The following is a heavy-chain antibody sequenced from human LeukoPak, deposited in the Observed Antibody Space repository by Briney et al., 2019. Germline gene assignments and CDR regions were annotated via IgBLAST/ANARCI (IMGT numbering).Heavy chain of an antibody. CDR2: ISYDGSNK. CDR3: AREEWELLPDY. J-gene: IGHJ4*02. D-gene: IGHD1-26*01. Sequence: GGSLRLSCAASGFTFSSYAMHWVRQAPGKGLEWVAVISYDGSNKYYADSMKGRFTISRDNSKNTLYLQMNSLRAEDTAVYYCAREEWELLPDYWGQGTLVTVSS. V-gene: IGHV3-30-3*01. CDR1: GFTFSSYA.